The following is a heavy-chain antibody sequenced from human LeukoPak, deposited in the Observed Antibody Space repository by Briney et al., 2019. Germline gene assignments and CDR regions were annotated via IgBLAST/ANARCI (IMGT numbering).Heavy chain of an antibody. Sequence: GGSLRLSCAASGFTFSSYAMSWVRQAPWKWVHWVSGISGSGGSTYYADSVKGRFTISRDNPKNTLYLQMNSLRVEDTAVYYSAKPAYYGSGSPFDCWGQGTLVTVSS. V-gene: IGHV3-23*01. J-gene: IGHJ4*02. CDR1: GFTFSSYA. CDR2: ISGSGGST. D-gene: IGHD3-10*01. CDR3: AKPAYYGSGSPFDC.